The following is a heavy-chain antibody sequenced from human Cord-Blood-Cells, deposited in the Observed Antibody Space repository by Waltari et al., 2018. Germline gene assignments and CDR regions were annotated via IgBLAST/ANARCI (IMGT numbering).Heavy chain of an antibody. V-gene: IGHV4-34*01. Sequence: QVQLQQWGAGLLKPSETLSLTCAVYGGSFSGYYWSWIRQPPGKGLEWIGEINHSGSTNYNPSLKGRVTISVDTSKNQFSLKLSSVTAADTAVYYCARLPYREEAFDIWGQGTMVTVSS. CDR1: GGSFSGYY. CDR2: INHSGST. J-gene: IGHJ3*02. D-gene: IGHD4-4*01. CDR3: ARLPYREEAFDI.